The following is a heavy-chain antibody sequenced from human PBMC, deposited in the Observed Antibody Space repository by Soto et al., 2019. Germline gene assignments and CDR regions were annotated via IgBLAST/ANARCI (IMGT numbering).Heavy chain of an antibody. Sequence: QLQLQESGPGLVKPSETLSLTCTVSGGSISSSSYYWGWIRQPPGKGLEWIGSIYYSGSTYYNPSLKSRVTRPVDTSQNHFSLKLSSVAAADTAVYYCARTGVTYYFDYWGQGTLVTVSS. CDR2: IYYSGST. J-gene: IGHJ4*02. D-gene: IGHD7-27*01. CDR3: ARTGVTYYFDY. V-gene: IGHV4-39*02. CDR1: GGSISSSSYY.